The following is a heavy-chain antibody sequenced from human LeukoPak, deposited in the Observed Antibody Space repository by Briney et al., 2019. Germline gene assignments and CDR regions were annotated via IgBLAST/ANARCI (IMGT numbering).Heavy chain of an antibody. CDR1: GYTFTNYY. J-gene: IGHJ6*03. CDR3: ARVHSVPRNYLPWGNYYYYYMDV. D-gene: IGHD4-11*01. CDR2: INPNSCDT. Sequence: ASVNVSCKASGYTFTNYYIHWVRQAPGQGLEWMGRINPNSCDTNYAQKFQGRVTMTRNTSISTAYMELSSLRSEDTAVYYCARVHSVPRNYLPWGNYYYYYMDVWGKGTTVTVSS. V-gene: IGHV1-2*06.